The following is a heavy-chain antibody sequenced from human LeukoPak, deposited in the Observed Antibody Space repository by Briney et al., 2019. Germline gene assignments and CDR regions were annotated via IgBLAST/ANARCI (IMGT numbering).Heavy chain of an antibody. V-gene: IGHV3-33*01. CDR3: ARDYCSGGSCYAFDY. CDR1: GFTFSSYG. J-gene: IGHJ4*02. CDR2: IWYDGSNK. Sequence: GGSLRLSCAASGFTFSSYGMHWVRQAPGKGLEWVAVIWYDGSNKYYADSVKGRFTISRDNSKNTLYLQMSSLRAEDTAVYYCARDYCSGGSCYAFDYWGQGTLVTVSS. D-gene: IGHD2-15*01.